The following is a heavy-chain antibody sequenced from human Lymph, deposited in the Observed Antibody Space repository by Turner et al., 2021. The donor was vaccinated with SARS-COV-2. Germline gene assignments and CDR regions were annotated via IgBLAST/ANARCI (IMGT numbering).Heavy chain of an antibody. Sequence: QVQLVQSGAEVKKPGSSVKVSCKASGGTFSSSAISWVRQAPGQGLEWRGGIIPMVGKANYEQKFQGRVTITADKSTGTAYMELSSLESEDTAVYYCARIVAPGMGGGVYYYYYGMDVWGQGTTVTVSS. D-gene: IGHD6-13*01. CDR2: IIPMVGKA. CDR3: ARIVAPGMGGGVYYYYYGMDV. J-gene: IGHJ6*02. V-gene: IGHV1-69*10. CDR1: GGTFSSSA.